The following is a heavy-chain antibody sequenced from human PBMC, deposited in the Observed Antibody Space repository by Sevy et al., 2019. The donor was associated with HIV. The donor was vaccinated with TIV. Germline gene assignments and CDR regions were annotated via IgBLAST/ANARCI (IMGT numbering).Heavy chain of an antibody. CDR2: IYYSGST. V-gene: IGHV4-59*12. CDR1: GGSISSNY. Sequence: SETLSLTCTVSGGSISSNYWSWIRQPPGKGLEWIGYIYYSGSTNYNPSLKSRVTISVDTSNQFSLKLRFVTAADTAVYYCVSHRNDGARWGQGTLVTVSS. J-gene: IGHJ4*02. D-gene: IGHD1-1*01. CDR3: VSHRNDGAR.